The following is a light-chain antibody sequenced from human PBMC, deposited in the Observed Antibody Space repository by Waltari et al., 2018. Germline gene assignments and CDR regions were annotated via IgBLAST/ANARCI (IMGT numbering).Light chain of an antibody. CDR3: AAWDDSLDGPV. V-gene: IGLV1-44*01. J-gene: IGLJ2*01. CDR1: SSNIGSYI. Sequence: QSVLTQPPSASGTPGQRVTISCSGSSSNIGSYILTCSQQPPGPAPKLLIYINNLRPSGVPDRFSGSKSGTSASLAISGLQSEDEADYYCAAWDDSLDGPVFGGGTRLTVL. CDR2: INN.